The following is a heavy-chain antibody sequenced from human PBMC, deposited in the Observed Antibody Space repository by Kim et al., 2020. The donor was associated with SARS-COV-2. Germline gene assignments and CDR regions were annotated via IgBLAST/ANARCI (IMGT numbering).Heavy chain of an antibody. V-gene: IGHV5-51*01. Sequence: GASLKISCKGSGYSFTSYWIGWVRQMPGKGLEWMGIIYPGDSDTRYSPSFQGQVTISADKSISTAYLQWSSLKASDTAMYYCARQGAGGYCSGGSCRAFDIWGQGTMVTVSS. CDR1: GYSFTSYW. D-gene: IGHD2-15*01. CDR3: ARQGAGGYCSGGSCRAFDI. J-gene: IGHJ3*02. CDR2: IYPGDSDT.